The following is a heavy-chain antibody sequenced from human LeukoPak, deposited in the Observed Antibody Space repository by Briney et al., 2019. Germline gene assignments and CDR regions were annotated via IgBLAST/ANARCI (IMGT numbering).Heavy chain of an antibody. CDR3: ARVALALRFRYFDY. D-gene: IGHD3-3*01. CDR1: GGTFSSYA. V-gene: IGHV1-69*01. J-gene: IGHJ4*02. CDR2: IIPIFGTA. Sequence: GSSVKVSCKASGGTFSSYAISWVRQAPGQGLEWMGGIIPIFGTANYAQKFQGRVTITADESTSTAYMELSSLRSEDTAVYHCARVALALRFRYFDYWGQGTLVTVSS.